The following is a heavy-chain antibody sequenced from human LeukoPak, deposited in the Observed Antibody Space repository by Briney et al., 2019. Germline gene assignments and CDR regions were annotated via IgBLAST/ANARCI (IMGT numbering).Heavy chain of an antibody. CDR3: ARLAGYSSSWYGPPYYYYMDV. V-gene: IGHV4-39*07. CDR2: INHSGST. J-gene: IGHJ6*03. CDR1: GGSISSSSYY. D-gene: IGHD6-13*01. Sequence: SETLSLTCTVSGGSISSSSYYWGWIRQPPGKGLEWIGEINHSGSTNYNPSLKSRVTISVDTSKNQFSLKLSSVTAADTAVYYCARLAGYSSSWYGPPYYYYMDVWGKGTTVTISS.